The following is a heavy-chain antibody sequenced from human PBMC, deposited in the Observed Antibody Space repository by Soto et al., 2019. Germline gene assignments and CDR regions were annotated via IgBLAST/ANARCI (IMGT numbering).Heavy chain of an antibody. D-gene: IGHD3-3*01. V-gene: IGHV3-33*01. CDR3: ARGSYFGVALWDYYYGMDV. J-gene: IGHJ6*02. CDR2: IWYDGSNK. Sequence: GGSLRLSCAASGFTFSSYGMHWVRQAPGKGLEWVAVIWYDGSNKYYADSVKGRFTISRDNSKNTLYLQMNSLRAEDMAVYYCARGSYFGVALWDYYYGMDVWGQGTTVTVSS. CDR1: GFTFSSYG.